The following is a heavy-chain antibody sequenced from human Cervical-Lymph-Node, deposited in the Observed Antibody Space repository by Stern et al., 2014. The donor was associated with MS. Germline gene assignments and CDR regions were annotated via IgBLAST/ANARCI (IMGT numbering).Heavy chain of an antibody. Sequence: QDQLVQSGAVVKKPGSSVKVSCKASGGISWVRQAPGQGLAWMGGIIPCVHTSHYAQKFQGRVTVTADPSANTTYLELTSLTSDDTAIYYCARGTGDNWFDPWGQGTLVTVSS. J-gene: IGHJ5*02. CDR1: GG. D-gene: IGHD3-10*01. V-gene: IGHV1-69*12. CDR2: IIPCVHTS. CDR3: ARGTGDNWFDP.